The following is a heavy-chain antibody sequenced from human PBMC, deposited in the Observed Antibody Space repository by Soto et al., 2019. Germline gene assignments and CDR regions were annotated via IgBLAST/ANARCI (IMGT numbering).Heavy chain of an antibody. Sequence: EVQLLESGGGLVQPGGSLRLSCAASGFTFSSYAMSWVRQAPGKGLEWVSAISGSGGSTYYADSVKGRFTISRDNSKNTRYLQMNSLRAEDTAVYYCAKDRSYDSSGYYHVYFDYWGQGTLVTVSS. J-gene: IGHJ4*02. CDR2: ISGSGGST. CDR3: AKDRSYDSSGYYHVYFDY. D-gene: IGHD3-22*01. V-gene: IGHV3-23*01. CDR1: GFTFSSYA.